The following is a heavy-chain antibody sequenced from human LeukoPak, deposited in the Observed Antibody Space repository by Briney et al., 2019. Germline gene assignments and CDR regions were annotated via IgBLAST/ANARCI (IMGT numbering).Heavy chain of an antibody. Sequence: ASVTVSCKTSGYSFTAYPLHWVRQAPGQGLEWMGWMNPNSGEASNAQRFQGRVTMTRDTSISVAYMELRSLTSDDTAVYYCARGMDAEAFQNWGQGTLVTVSS. J-gene: IGHJ1*01. CDR2: MNPNSGEA. V-gene: IGHV1-2*02. CDR3: ARGMDAEAFQN. D-gene: IGHD2-2*03. CDR1: GYSFTAYP.